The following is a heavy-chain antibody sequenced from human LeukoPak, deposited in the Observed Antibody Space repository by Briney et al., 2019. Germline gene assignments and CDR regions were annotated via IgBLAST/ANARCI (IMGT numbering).Heavy chain of an antibody. CDR1: GFTFSSYA. CDR2: ISGSGGST. Sequence: RGSLRLSCAASGFTFSSYAMSWVRQAPGKGLEWVSAISGSGGSTYYADSVKGRFTISRDNSKNTLYLQMNSLRAEDTAVYYCANRDYYDSSGYYYNLFWGQGTLVTVSS. CDR3: ANRDYYDSSGYYYNLF. D-gene: IGHD3-22*01. J-gene: IGHJ4*02. V-gene: IGHV3-23*01.